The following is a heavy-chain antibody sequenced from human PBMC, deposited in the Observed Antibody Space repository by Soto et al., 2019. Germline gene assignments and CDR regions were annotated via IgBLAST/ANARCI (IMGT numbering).Heavy chain of an antibody. CDR1: GYTFTSYY. D-gene: IGHD3-16*01. CDR3: ARDRRDPRGSRGWFDP. V-gene: IGHV1-46*01. Sequence: QVQLVQSGAEVKKPGASVKVSCKASGYTFTSYYMHWVRQAPGQGLEWMGIINPSGGSTSYAQKFQGRVTMTRDTSTSTVYVELSSLRSEDAAVYYCARDRRDPRGSRGWFDPWGQGTLVTVSS. J-gene: IGHJ5*02. CDR2: INPSGGST.